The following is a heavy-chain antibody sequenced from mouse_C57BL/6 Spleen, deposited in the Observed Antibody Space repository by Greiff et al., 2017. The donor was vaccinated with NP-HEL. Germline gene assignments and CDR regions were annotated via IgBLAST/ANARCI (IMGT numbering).Heavy chain of an antibody. J-gene: IGHJ4*01. CDR1: GYAFSSSW. D-gene: IGHD1-1*01. V-gene: IGHV1-82*01. CDR3: ARLEGYYYGTPYAMDY. CDR2: IYPGDGDT. Sequence: QVQLKESGPELVKPGASVKISCKASGYAFSSSWMNWVKQRPGKGLEWIGRIYPGDGDTNYNGKFKGKATLTADKSSSTAYMQLSSLTSEDSAVYFCARLEGYYYGTPYAMDYWGQGTSVTVSS.